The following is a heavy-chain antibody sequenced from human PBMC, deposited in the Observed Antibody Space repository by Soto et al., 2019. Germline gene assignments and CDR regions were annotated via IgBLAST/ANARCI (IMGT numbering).Heavy chain of an antibody. CDR3: ASRNIAQDYYYGIDV. Sequence: QVQLVQSGAEVKKPGSSVKVSCKASGGTFSCYAISWVRQAPGQGLEWMGGIIPIFGTANYAQKFQGRVTITADKSTSTAYMELSSMRSEDTAVYYCASRNIAQDYYYGIDVWGQGTTVTVSS. CDR1: GGTFSCYA. V-gene: IGHV1-69*06. CDR2: IIPIFGTA. D-gene: IGHD2-15*01. J-gene: IGHJ6*02.